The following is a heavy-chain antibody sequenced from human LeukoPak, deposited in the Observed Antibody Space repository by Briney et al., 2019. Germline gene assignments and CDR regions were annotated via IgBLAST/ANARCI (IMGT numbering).Heavy chain of an antibody. D-gene: IGHD2-8*01. CDR2: IDSDGNT. CDR3: ARDRPGYCTNGVCPHYFDY. J-gene: IGHJ4*02. V-gene: IGHV3-53*01. CDR1: GFTVNNNY. Sequence: PGGSLRLSCAASGFTVNNNYMTWVRQAPGKGLDWVSVIDSDGNTYYADSVMGRFSISRDNSKNMVFLQMNSLRAEDTAVYYCARDRPGYCTNGVCPHYFDYWGQGTLVTVSS.